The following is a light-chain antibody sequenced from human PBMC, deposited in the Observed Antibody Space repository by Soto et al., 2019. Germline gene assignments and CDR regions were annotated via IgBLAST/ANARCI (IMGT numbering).Light chain of an antibody. CDR2: RAS. CDR3: QQYHHWPPIT. J-gene: IGKJ5*01. V-gene: IGKV3-15*01. Sequence: EIVMTQSPATVSVSPGERVTLSCRASQNIDINLVWYQQKPGQAPRLLIFRASTRATGIPARFSGSGSGTELTLTISSLQSEDFAIYYCQQYHHWPPITFGQGTRLEIK. CDR1: QNIDIN.